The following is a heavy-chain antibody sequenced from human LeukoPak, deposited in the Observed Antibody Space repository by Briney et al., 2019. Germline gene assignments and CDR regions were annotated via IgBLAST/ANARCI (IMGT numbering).Heavy chain of an antibody. D-gene: IGHD2-21*01. J-gene: IGHJ4*02. Sequence: GGSLRLSCAASGFTFSSYAMSWVRQAPGKGLEWVSAISGSGGSTYYADSVKGRFTISRDNSKNTLYLQMNSLRAEDTVVYYCAKDGGNSWGYYDYWGQGTLVTVSS. CDR3: AKDGGNSWGYYDY. CDR1: GFTFSSYA. V-gene: IGHV3-23*01. CDR2: ISGSGGST.